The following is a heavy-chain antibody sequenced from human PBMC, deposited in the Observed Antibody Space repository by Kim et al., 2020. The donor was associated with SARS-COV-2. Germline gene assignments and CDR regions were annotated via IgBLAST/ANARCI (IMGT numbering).Heavy chain of an antibody. CDR3: ARGGVPADYYYYGMDV. J-gene: IGHJ6*02. D-gene: IGHD2-2*01. V-gene: IGHV1-18*01. Sequence: KLQGRVTMTTDTSTSTAYMELRSLRSDDTAVYYCARGGVPADYYYYGMDVWGQGTTVTVSS.